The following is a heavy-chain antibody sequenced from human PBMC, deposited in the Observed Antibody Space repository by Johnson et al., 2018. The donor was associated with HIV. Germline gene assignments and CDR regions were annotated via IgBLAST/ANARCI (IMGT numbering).Heavy chain of an antibody. Sequence: VQLVESGGGLVQPGGSLRLSCAASGFTFSSYGMSWVRQAPGKGLEWVSGVTGTGGDTYYAESVQGRFTISSDNSKNTLYLQMNKLRAEDTAVYFCASQVRGLRLGVDAFDIWGQGTMVTVSS. D-gene: IGHD3-16*01. CDR3: ASQVRGLRLGVDAFDI. V-gene: IGHV3-23*04. CDR2: VTGTGGDT. CDR1: GFTFSSYG. J-gene: IGHJ3*02.